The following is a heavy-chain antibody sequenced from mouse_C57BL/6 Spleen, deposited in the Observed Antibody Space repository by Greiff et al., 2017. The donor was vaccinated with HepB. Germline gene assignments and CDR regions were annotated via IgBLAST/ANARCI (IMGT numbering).Heavy chain of an antibody. CDR3: ARYYGNYMDD. J-gene: IGHJ4*01. CDR2: INYDDSNT. Sequence: EVLLVEPEGGLVQPGSSMKLSCTASGFTFSDYYMAWVRQIPEQGLEWVANINYDDSNTYYLDYLKSRFTISIDNSKNILYLQMSSLTSEDTATYYCARYYGNYMDDWGQGTSVTVAS. CDR1: GFTFSDYY. V-gene: IGHV5-16*01. D-gene: IGHD2-1*01.